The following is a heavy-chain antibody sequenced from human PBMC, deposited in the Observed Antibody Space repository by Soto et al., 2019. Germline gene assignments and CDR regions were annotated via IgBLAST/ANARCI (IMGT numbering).Heavy chain of an antibody. V-gene: IGHV1-18*01. J-gene: IGHJ4*02. D-gene: IGHD3-10*01. Sequence: QVQLEQSGPEVKKPGASVKVSCKASGYSFTDYGVTWVRQAPGQGLEWMGWISGKNGGTNYAQKLQGRVTMTTDTSTTTGYMEMRSLKSDDTAVYYCARAKRITGDFDYWGQGTLVAVS. CDR1: GYSFTDYG. CDR3: ARAKRITGDFDY. CDR2: ISGKNGGT.